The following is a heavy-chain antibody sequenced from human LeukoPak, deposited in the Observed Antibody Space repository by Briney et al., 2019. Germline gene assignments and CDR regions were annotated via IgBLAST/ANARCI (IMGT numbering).Heavy chain of an antibody. CDR1: GFTFSSYA. CDR3: ARALLTQGAFDI. V-gene: IGHV3-23*01. J-gene: IGHJ3*02. D-gene: IGHD2/OR15-2a*01. Sequence: GGSLRLSCAASGFTFSSYAMNWVRQAPGKGLEWVSGISGSGGSTYYADSVKGRFTISRDNSKNTLYLQMNSLRAEDTAVYYCARALLTQGAFDIWGQGTMITVSS. CDR2: ISGSGGST.